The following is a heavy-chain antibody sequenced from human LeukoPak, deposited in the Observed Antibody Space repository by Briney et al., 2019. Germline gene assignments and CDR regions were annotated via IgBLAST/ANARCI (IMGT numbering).Heavy chain of an antibody. J-gene: IGHJ4*02. D-gene: IGHD6-13*01. CDR3: ARDLGRKGPIAANFDY. V-gene: IGHV1-69*01. Sequence: GSSVKVSCKASGGTFSSYAISWVRQAPGQGLEWMGGIIPIFGTANYAQKFQGRVTITADESTSTAYMELSSLRSEDMAVYYCARDLGRKGPIAANFDYWGQGTLVTVSS. CDR1: GGTFSSYA. CDR2: IIPIFGTA.